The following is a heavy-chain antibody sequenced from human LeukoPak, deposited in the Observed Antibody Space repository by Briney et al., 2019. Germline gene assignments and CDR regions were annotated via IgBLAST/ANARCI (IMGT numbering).Heavy chain of an antibody. CDR2: MHPKSGGT. Sequence: GASVKVSCKASVYTFSNSYIHWVRQAPGQGLEWMGSMHPKSGGTKYAQKFQGRVSMTRDTSISTAYMELASLTSDDTAVYYCARAGGRSWFDPWGQGTLVTVSS. D-gene: IGHD1-26*01. CDR1: VYTFSNSY. V-gene: IGHV1-2*02. CDR3: ARAGGRSWFDP. J-gene: IGHJ5*02.